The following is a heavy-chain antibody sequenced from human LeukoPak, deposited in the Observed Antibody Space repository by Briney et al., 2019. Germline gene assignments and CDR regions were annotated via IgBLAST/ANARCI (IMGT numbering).Heavy chain of an antibody. V-gene: IGHV3-48*03. CDR1: GFTFSSSE. CDR2: IDTTGTTI. J-gene: IGHJ3*02. Sequence: GGSLRLSCAASGFTFSSSEMNWVRQAPGKGLEWVSYIDTTGTTIYYADSVKGRFTLTRDNSKKSVYPQMNSLRDEDTAVYYCAKASLTGYYVGADAFDIWGQGTKITVSS. D-gene: IGHD3-9*01. CDR3: AKASLTGYYVGADAFDI.